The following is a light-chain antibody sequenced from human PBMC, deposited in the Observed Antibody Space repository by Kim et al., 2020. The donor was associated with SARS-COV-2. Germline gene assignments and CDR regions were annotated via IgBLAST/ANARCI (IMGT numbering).Light chain of an antibody. CDR2: RNN. CDR3: AAWDDSLSRV. V-gene: IGLV1-47*01. CDR1: SSNIGSNY. Sequence: PGQRVTISCSGSSSNIGSNYVYWYQQLPGTAPKLLIYRNNQRPSGVPDRFSGSKSGTSASLAISGLRSEDEADYYCAAWDDSLSRVFGGGTQLTVL. J-gene: IGLJ3*02.